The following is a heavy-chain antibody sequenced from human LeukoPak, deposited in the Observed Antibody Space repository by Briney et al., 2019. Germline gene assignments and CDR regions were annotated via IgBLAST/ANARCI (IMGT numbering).Heavy chain of an antibody. J-gene: IGHJ4*02. V-gene: IGHV4-4*07. CDR2: IYTSGST. Sequence: SETLSLTCTVSGNSISSYYWSWIRQPAGKGLEWIGRIYTSGSTNYNPSLKSRVTMSVDTSKNQFSLKLSSVTAADTAVYYCASALPYYDSSGYPSYYFDYWGQGTLVTVSS. CDR1: GNSISSYY. D-gene: IGHD3-22*01. CDR3: ASALPYYDSSGYPSYYFDY.